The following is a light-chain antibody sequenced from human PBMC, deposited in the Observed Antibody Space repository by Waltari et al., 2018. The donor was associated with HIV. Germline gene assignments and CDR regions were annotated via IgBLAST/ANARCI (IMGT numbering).Light chain of an antibody. J-gene: IGLJ3*02. CDR1: SSAIGGYNY. Sequence: QSALTPPPSASWSPGQSVTISCPGTSSAIGGYNYVPWYQQHPGKAPKLMIYEVSKRPSGVPDRFSGSKSGNTASLTVSGLQAEDEADYYCSSFAGSNNLGVFGGGTKLTVL. V-gene: IGLV2-8*01. CDR2: EVS. CDR3: SSFAGSNNLGV.